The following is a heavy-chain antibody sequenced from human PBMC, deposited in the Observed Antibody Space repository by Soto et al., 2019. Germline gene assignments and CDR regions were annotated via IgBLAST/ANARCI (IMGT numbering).Heavy chain of an antibody. CDR3: ARGGSGSYYKTTRNYYYYYGMDV. CDR2: SIPILGTA. D-gene: IGHD3-10*01. J-gene: IGHJ6*02. V-gene: IGHV1-69*13. Sequence: SVKVSCKASGGSVSSYAISWVRQATGKGVEWMGGSIPILGTANYQQKFQGRVTITADESTSTAYMELSSLRSEDTAVYYCARGGSGSYYKTTRNYYYYYGMDVWGQGTTVTVSS. CDR1: GGSVSSYA.